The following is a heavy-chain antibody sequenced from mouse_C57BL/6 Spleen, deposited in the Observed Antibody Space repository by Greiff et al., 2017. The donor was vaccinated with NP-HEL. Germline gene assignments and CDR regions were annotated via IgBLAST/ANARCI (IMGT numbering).Heavy chain of an antibody. D-gene: IGHD2-4*01. Sequence: EVKVVESGGGLVQPGGSLSLSCAASGFTFTDYYMSWVRQPPGKALEWLGFIRNKANGNTTEYSASVKGRFTISRDNTQNILYLQKNALRTEDSATYYCARSNYDYEFAYWGQGTLLTVSA. CDR2: IRNKANGNTT. V-gene: IGHV7-3*01. J-gene: IGHJ3*01. CDR1: GFTFTDYY. CDR3: ARSNYDYEFAY.